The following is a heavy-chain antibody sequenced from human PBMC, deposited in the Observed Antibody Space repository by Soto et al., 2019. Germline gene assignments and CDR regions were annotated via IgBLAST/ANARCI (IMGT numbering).Heavy chain of an antibody. Sequence: GGSLRLSCAASGFTFSSYAMHWVRQAPGKGLEWVAVISYDGSNKYYADSVKGRFTISRDNSNNTLYLQMNSLRAEDTAVYNCARTPYYDSSGYPDYWGHGTLVTVS. CDR1: GFTFSSYA. J-gene: IGHJ4*01. V-gene: IGHV3-30-3*01. CDR2: ISYDGSNK. D-gene: IGHD3-22*01. CDR3: ARTPYYDSSGYPDY.